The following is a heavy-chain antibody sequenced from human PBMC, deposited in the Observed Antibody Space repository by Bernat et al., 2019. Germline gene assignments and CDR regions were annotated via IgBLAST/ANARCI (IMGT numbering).Heavy chain of an antibody. D-gene: IGHD3-10*01. CDR2: ISSSGSTI. CDR1: GFTFSSYE. Sequence: EVQLVESGGGLVQPGGSLRLSCAASGFTFSSYEMNWVRQAPGKGLEWVSYISSSGSTIYYADSVKGRFTISRDNAKNSLYLQMNSLRAEDTAVYYWAREGFYGSGSYQDYWGQGTLVTVSS. J-gene: IGHJ4*02. CDR3: AREGFYGSGSYQDY. V-gene: IGHV3-48*03.